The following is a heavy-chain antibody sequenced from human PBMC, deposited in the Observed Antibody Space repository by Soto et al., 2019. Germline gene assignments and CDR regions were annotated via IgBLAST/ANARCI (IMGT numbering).Heavy chain of an antibody. V-gene: IGHV3-23*01. CDR2: ISGSGGST. CDR1: GCPFSSYA. D-gene: IGHD6-19*01. CDR3: AKKPPGSGAYYSSGWPREYYFDY. Sequence: GGSLRLSCAASGCPFSSYAMSWVRQAPGKGLEWVSAISGSGGSTYYADSVKGRFTISRDNSKNTLYLQMNSLRAEDTAVYYCAKKPPGSGAYYSSGWPREYYFDYWGQGTLVTVSS. J-gene: IGHJ4*02.